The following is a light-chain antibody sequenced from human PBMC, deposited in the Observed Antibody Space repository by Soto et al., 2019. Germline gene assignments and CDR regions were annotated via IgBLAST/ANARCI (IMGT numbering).Light chain of an antibody. Sequence: QSALTQPASVSGSPGQSITISCSGTSEDVGGYNYVSWYQHHPGKAPKLMIYEVTNRPSGPSNRFSGSKSGSTASLTISGLQAEDEADYYCSSYTSSNTLVFGTGTKVTVL. CDR1: SEDVGGYNY. CDR3: SSYTSSNTLV. CDR2: EVT. J-gene: IGLJ1*01. V-gene: IGLV2-14*01.